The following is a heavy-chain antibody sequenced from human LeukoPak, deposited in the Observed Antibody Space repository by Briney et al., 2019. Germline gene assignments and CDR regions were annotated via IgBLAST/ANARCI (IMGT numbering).Heavy chain of an antibody. CDR1: GGSISNYH. J-gene: IGHJ4*02. CDR2: IHTSGST. D-gene: IGHD6-19*01. CDR3: ARRGISSGWSSDF. V-gene: IGHV4-4*07. Sequence: PSETLSLTCTVSGGSISNYHWTWIRQPAGKGLEWIGQIHTSGSTNYNPPLKSRVTMSIDTPENQVSLTIRSVTAADTAVYYCARRGISSGWSSDFWGQGALVTVSS.